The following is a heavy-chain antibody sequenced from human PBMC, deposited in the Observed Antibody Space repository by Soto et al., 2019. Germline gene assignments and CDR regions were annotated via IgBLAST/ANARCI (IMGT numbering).Heavy chain of an antibody. D-gene: IGHD6-19*01. CDR3: ARHIKDGNGGYIRGY. J-gene: IGHJ4*02. Sequence: QVTLKESGPVLVKPTETLTLTCTVSGFSLSNPTMGVSWIRQPPGKALEWLAHSFSDDERYYSTSLQTRLTISKDISKSQVVLTMANMDPVDTATYYCARHIKDGNGGYIRGYWGQGTLVTVS. CDR1: GFSLSNPTMG. V-gene: IGHV2-26*01. CDR2: SFSDDER.